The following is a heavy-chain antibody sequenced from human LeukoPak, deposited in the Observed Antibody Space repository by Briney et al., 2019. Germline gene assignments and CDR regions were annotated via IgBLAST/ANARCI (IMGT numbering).Heavy chain of an antibody. CDR3: ARDQEGFDY. V-gene: IGHV1-46*01. CDR2: IYPRDGST. CDR1: GYTFTSYE. J-gene: IGHJ4*02. Sequence: ASVKVSCKASGYTFTSYEMHWVRQAPGQGLEWMGMIYPRDGSTSYAQKFQGRVTVTRDTSTSTVHMELSGLRSEDTAVYYCARDQEGFDYWGQGTLVTVSS.